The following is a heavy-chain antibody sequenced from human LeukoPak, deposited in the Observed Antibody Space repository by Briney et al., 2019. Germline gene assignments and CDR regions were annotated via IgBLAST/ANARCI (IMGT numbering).Heavy chain of an antibody. Sequence: GGSLRLSCAASGFTFSSYSLNWVRQAPGKGLEWVSSISSSSSYVDYADSVKGRFTISGDNAKNTLYLQMNSLRAEDTAVYYCARSGRGGAFDIWGQGTMVTVSS. CDR1: GFTFSSYS. CDR2: ISSSSSYV. CDR3: ARSGRGGAFDI. V-gene: IGHV3-21*01. J-gene: IGHJ3*02. D-gene: IGHD1-26*01.